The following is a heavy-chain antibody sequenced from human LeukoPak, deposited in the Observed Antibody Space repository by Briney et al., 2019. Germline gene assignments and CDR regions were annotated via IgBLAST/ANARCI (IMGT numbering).Heavy chain of an antibody. D-gene: IGHD6-25*01. J-gene: IGHJ4*02. CDR1: GFTFGSCG. Sequence: GGSLRLSCAASGFTFGSCGMHWVRQAPGKGLEWVAFISYDRSETYYADSVKGRFSISRDNSKNTVYLQMNSLRTEDGAVYYCAREGGYYFDHWGQGTLVTVSS. CDR3: AREGGYYFDH. V-gene: IGHV3-30*03. CDR2: ISYDRSET.